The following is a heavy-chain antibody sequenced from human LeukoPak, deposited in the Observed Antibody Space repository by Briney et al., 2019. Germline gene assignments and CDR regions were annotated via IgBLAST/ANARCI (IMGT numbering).Heavy chain of an antibody. Sequence: ASVKVSCKASGYAFTGYYMHWVRQAPGQGLEWMGWINPNSGGTNYAQKFQGRVTMTTDTSTSTAYMELRSLRSDDTAVYYCARDPHGGFNDAFDIWGQGTMVTVSS. CDR3: ARDPHGGFNDAFDI. J-gene: IGHJ3*02. D-gene: IGHD4-23*01. CDR1: GYAFTGYY. V-gene: IGHV1-2*02. CDR2: INPNSGGT.